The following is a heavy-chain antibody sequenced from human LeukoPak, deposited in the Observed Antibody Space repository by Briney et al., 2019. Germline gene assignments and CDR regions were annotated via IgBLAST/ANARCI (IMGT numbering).Heavy chain of an antibody. CDR1: GFTFSSYW. CDR2: IKQDGSEK. D-gene: IGHD3-10*01. J-gene: IGHJ6*03. V-gene: IGHV3-7*01. CDR3: ARDLFRPQSIRGVTSRYMDV. Sequence: GGSLRLSCAASGFTFSSYWMSWVRQAPGKGLEWLANIKQDGSEKYYVDSVKGRFTISRGNAKNSLYLKINSLRAEDTAVYYCARDLFRPQSIRGVTSRYMDVWGKGTTVTISS.